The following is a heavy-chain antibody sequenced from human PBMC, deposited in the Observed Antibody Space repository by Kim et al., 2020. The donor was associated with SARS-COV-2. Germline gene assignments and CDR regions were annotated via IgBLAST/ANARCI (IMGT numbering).Heavy chain of an antibody. D-gene: IGHD3-22*01. CDR2: IYYSGST. CDR1: GGSISSGDYY. J-gene: IGHJ3*02. Sequence: SETLSLTCTVSGGSISSGDYYWSWIRQPPGKGLEWIGYIYYSGSTYYNPSLKSRVTISVDTSKNQFSLKLSSVTAADTAVYYCARDQGDYYDSSVAFDSWGQGTMVTVSS. V-gene: IGHV4-30-4*01. CDR3: ARDQGDYYDSSVAFDS.